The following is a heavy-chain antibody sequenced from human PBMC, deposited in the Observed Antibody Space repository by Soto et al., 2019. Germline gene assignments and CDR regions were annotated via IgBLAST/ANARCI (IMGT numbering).Heavy chain of an antibody. CDR2: LSWNGVTI. CDR1: GFTFDDYA. J-gene: IGHJ6*02. V-gene: IGHV3-9*01. Sequence: EVQLVESGGGLVQPGRSLRLSCAASGFTFDDYAMHWVRQVPGKGLQWVSVLSWNGVTIGYAASVKGRFTISRDNAKKSLYLQMTGVRPDDTALSYCAASRAYDSSDYSGFHYGMAVWGLGTTVTV. CDR3: AASRAYDSSDYSGFHYGMAV. D-gene: IGHD3-22*01.